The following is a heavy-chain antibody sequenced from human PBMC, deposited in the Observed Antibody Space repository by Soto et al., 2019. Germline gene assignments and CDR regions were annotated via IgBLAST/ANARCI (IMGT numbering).Heavy chain of an antibody. CDR2: ISSNGGST. J-gene: IGHJ4*02. CDR1: GFTFSSYA. V-gene: IGHV3-64D*08. Sequence: GGSLRLSFSASGFTFSSYAMHWVRQAPGKGLEYVSAISSNGGSTYYADSVKGRFTISRDNSKNTLYLQMSSLRAEDTAVYYCVNLPIPKMATITSDYWGQGTLVTVSS. D-gene: IGHD5-12*01. CDR3: VNLPIPKMATITSDY.